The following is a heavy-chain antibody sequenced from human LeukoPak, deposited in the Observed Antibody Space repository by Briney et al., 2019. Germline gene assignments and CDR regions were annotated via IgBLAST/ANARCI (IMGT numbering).Heavy chain of an antibody. V-gene: IGHV3-23*01. D-gene: IGHD4-17*01. Sequence: PGGSLRLSCEASGFTFSSYAMNWVRQAPGKGLEWVSAISGSGGSTYYADSVKGRFTISRDNSKNTLYLQMNSLRAEDTAVYYCAKYGDYVENWFDPWGQGTLVTVSS. J-gene: IGHJ5*02. CDR2: ISGSGGST. CDR1: GFTFSSYA. CDR3: AKYGDYVENWFDP.